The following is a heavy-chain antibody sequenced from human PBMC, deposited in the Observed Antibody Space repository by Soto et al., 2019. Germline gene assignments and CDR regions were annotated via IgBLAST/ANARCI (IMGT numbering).Heavy chain of an antibody. CDR3: ASQGIQRDSQRITIFGVVTSKDYYYMDV. CDR1: GYTFTSYA. V-gene: IGHV1-3*01. D-gene: IGHD3-3*01. J-gene: IGHJ6*03. Sequence: ASVKVSCKASGYTFTSYAMHWVRQAPGQRLEWMGWINAGNGNTKYSQKFQGRVTITRDTSASTAYMELSSLRSEDTAVYYCASQGIQRDSQRITIFGVVTSKDYYYMDVWGKGTTVTVSS. CDR2: INAGNGNT.